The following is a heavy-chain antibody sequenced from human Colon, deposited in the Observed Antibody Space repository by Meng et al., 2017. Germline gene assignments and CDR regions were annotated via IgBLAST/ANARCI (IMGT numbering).Heavy chain of an antibody. J-gene: IGHJ4*02. CDR1: GYTLY. Sequence: QVQLLQSGADVKKPGASVTVSCKASGYTLYIHWVRLRPGEGLEWMGRINPRTGDTKSAQSFQGRVTMTRDTSTTTFSMDLRSLTTDDSAIYFCARESADGGSFDLWGQGTLVTVSS. CDR3: ARESADGGSFDL. V-gene: IGHV1-2*06. CDR2: INPRTGDT. D-gene: IGHD2-15*01.